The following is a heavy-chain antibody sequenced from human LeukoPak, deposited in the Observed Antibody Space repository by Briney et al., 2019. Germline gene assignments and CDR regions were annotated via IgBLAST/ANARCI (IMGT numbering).Heavy chain of an antibody. D-gene: IGHD5-12*01. J-gene: IGHJ4*02. V-gene: IGHV3-66*01. CDR1: GFTFSSYW. CDR2: IYSGGST. Sequence: PGGSLRLSCAASGFTFSSYWMSWVRQAPGKGLEWVSVIYSGGSTYYADSVKGRFTISRDNSKNTLYLQMNSLRAEDTAVYYCARDGDLGYDALAFDYWGQGTLVTVSS. CDR3: ARDGDLGYDALAFDY.